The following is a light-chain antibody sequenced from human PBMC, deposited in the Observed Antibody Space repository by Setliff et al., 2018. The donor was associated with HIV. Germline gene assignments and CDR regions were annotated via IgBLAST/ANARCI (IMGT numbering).Light chain of an antibody. CDR1: QSLLHSDGKTY. Sequence: DIVMTQTPLSLSVTPGQPASISCKSSQSLLHSDGKTYLYWYLQKPGKSPQLLIYEVYSRFSGVPERFSGSGSGTDFTLKISRVEAEDVGVYYCMQGIHLPPTFGQGTK. CDR3: MQGIHLPPT. J-gene: IGKJ1*01. CDR2: EVY. V-gene: IGKV2-29*03.